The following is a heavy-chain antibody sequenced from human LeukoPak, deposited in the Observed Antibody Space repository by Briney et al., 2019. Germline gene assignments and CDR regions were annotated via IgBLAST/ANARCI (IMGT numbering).Heavy chain of an antibody. CDR1: EFTFSTYW. V-gene: IGHV3-74*01. J-gene: IGHJ3*01. Sequence: GGSLRLSCTPSEFTFSTYWMHWVRQAPGKGLVWVSRINSDGSSTSYADSVKGRFTISRDNAKNTLYLQMNSLRAEDTAVYYCARNRDDGFDVWSQGTTVTVSS. CDR3: ARNRDDGFDV. D-gene: IGHD1-14*01. CDR2: INSDGSST.